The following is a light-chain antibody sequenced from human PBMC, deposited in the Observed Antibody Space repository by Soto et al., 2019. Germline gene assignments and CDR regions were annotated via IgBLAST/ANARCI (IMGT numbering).Light chain of an antibody. J-gene: IGKJ2*01. Sequence: EIVLTQSPGTLSLSPGERATLSCRASQSVSSTYLAWYQQKPGQAPRLLIYGALSRATGIPDRFSGSGSGTDYTLTITRLEPEDLAVYYCQHYGSSPSTFGQGTKLEIK. V-gene: IGKV3-20*01. CDR3: QHYGSSPST. CDR2: GAL. CDR1: QSVSSTY.